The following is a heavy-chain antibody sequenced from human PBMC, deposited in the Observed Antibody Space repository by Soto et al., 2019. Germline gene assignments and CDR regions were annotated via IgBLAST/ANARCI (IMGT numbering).Heavy chain of an antibody. CDR1: GGTFSTYA. Sequence: QDHLVQSGAAVKKPASSVKISCRSTGGTFSTYAFSWVRQAPGQGLEWMGGIIPMFATPIYAQKYQGRVTNTADDSTSTAYMEETSLRSNHTAVYICARREYDVVVMAGTSRRYQHAYHGMNVWGQGTSVTVSS. CDR3: ARREYDVVVMAGTSRRYQHAYHGMNV. V-gene: IGHV1-69*12. J-gene: IGHJ6*02. CDR2: IIPMFATP. D-gene: IGHD2-15*01.